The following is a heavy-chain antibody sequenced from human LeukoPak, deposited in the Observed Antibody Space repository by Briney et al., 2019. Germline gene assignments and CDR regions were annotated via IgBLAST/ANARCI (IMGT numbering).Heavy chain of an antibody. V-gene: IGHV7-4-1*02. J-gene: IGHJ4*02. CDR3: ARLPLYYDSSGHPAGFDY. D-gene: IGHD3-22*01. CDR1: GYTFTSCA. CDR2: INTNTGNP. Sequence: ASVKVSCKASGYTFTSCAMNWVRQAPGQGLEWMGWINTNTGNPTYAQGFTGRFVFSLDTSVSTAYLQISSLKAEDTAVYYCARLPLYYDSSGHPAGFDYWGQGTLVTVSS.